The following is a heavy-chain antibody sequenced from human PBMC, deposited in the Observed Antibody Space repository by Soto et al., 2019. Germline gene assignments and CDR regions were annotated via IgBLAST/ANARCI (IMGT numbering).Heavy chain of an antibody. Sequence: QVQLVQSGGEVKKPGASVKVSCKASGYTITNYGISWVRQAPGQGLEWLGWISTYNSNTNSAPRLQGRLTMTTDTSTSTAYMELRSLTSDDTAVYYFASDERDSCSGGDCFYFDYWGQGTLVTVSS. D-gene: IGHD2-21*02. J-gene: IGHJ4*02. CDR3: ASDERDSCSGGDCFYFDY. V-gene: IGHV1-18*04. CDR2: ISTYNSNT. CDR1: GYTITNYG.